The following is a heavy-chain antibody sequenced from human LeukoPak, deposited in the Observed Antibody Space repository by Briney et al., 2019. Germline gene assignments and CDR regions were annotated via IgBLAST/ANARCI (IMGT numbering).Heavy chain of an antibody. Sequence: PSETLSLTCTVSGGSISSSIYYWGWIRQPTGKGLEWIGNIYYSGSTNYNPPLKSRVTISVDTSKNQFSLKLTSVTAADTAVYYCARRKATMPEYYFDYWGQGTLVTVSS. D-gene: IGHD2-2*01. CDR1: GGSISSSIYY. J-gene: IGHJ4*01. CDR3: ARRKATMPEYYFDY. V-gene: IGHV4-39*01. CDR2: IYYSGST.